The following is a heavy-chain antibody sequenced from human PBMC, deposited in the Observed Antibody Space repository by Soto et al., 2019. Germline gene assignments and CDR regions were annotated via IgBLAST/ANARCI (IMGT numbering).Heavy chain of an antibody. Sequence: EVQLVESGGGLVKPGGSLRLSCTASGFTFSSYSMNWVRQAPGKGLEWVSSISSSSGYIYSADSVKGRSTISRDNANKSLYLRMNSLRAEDTAVYYCAKATGDYYDASGADYWGQGTLVTVSS. CDR3: AKATGDYYDASGADY. D-gene: IGHD3-22*01. J-gene: IGHJ4*02. V-gene: IGHV3-21*01. CDR1: GFTFSSYS. CDR2: ISSSSGYI.